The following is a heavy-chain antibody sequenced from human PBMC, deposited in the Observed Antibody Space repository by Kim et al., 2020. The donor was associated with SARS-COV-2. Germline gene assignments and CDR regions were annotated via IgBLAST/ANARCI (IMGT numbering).Heavy chain of an antibody. CDR2: IYYSGST. Sequence: SETLSLTCTVSGGSISSYYWSWIRQPPGKGLEWIGYIYYSGSTNYNPSLKSRVTISVDTSKNQFSLKLSSVTAADTAVYYCARAAHSSSGWYDYWGQGTL. V-gene: IGHV4-59*01. CDR3: ARAAHSSSGWYDY. CDR1: GGSISSYY. J-gene: IGHJ4*02. D-gene: IGHD6-19*01.